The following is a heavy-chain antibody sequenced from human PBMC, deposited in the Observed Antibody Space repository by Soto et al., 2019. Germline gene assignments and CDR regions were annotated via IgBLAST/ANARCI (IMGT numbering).Heavy chain of an antibody. CDR3: ARGNDFWSVKEGGYGMDF. CDR2: IIPIFGTA. V-gene: IGHV1-69*12. Sequence: QVQLVQSGAEVKKPGSSVKVSCKASGGTFSSYAISWVRQAPGQGLEWMGGIIPIFGTANYAQKFQGRVTITADESMSTAYMELSSLRSEDTAVYYCARGNDFWSVKEGGYGMDFWGQGTTVTVSS. D-gene: IGHD3-3*01. CDR1: GGTFSSYA. J-gene: IGHJ6*02.